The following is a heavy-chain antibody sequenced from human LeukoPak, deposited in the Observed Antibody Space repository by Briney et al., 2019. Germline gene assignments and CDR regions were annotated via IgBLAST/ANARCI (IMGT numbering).Heavy chain of an antibody. J-gene: IGHJ4*02. CDR1: GGSISGYY. CDR3: ARLSQSTSWYDDY. D-gene: IGHD6-13*01. Sequence: SETLSLTCSVSGGSISGYYWCWIRQPAGKGLEWIGRIYNSENANYNPPLRSRVSMSVDTSKNQFSLKLSSVTAADTAVYYCARLSQSTSWYDDYWGQGTLVTVSS. CDR2: IYNSENA. V-gene: IGHV4-4*07.